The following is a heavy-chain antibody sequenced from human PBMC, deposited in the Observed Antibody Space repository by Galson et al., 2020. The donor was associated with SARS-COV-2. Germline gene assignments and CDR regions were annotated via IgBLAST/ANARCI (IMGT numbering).Heavy chain of an antibody. J-gene: IGHJ4*02. CDR2: IYYSGST. CDR1: GGSISSSSYY. CDR3: ARDFSSAAVPAAIYGFDY. D-gene: IGHD2-2*01. V-gene: IGHV4-39*07. Sequence: SETLSLTCTVSGGSISSSSYYWGWIRQPPGKGLEWIGSIYYSGSTYYNPSLKSRVTISVDTSKNQFSLKLSSVTAADTAVYYCARDFSSAAVPAAIYGFDYWGQGTLVTVSS.